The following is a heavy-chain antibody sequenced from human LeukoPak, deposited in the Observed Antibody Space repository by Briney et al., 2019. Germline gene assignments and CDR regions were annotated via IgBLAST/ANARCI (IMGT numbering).Heavy chain of an antibody. CDR2: MNPNSGNT. Sequence: ASVKVSCKASGYTFTSYDINWVRQATGQGLEWMGWMNPNSGNTGYAQKFQGRVTMTRNTYISTAYMELSSLRSEDTAVYYCARGYPGYYYYYYMDVWGKGTTVTVSS. D-gene: IGHD1-14*01. CDR1: GYTFTSYD. CDR3: ARGYPGYYYYYYMDV. J-gene: IGHJ6*03. V-gene: IGHV1-8*01.